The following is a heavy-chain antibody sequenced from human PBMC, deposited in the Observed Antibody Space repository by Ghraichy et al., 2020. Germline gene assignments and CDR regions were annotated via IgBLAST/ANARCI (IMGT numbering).Heavy chain of an antibody. D-gene: IGHD3-22*01. CDR1: GYTFTDYY. Sequence: ASVKVSCEASGYTFTDYYLHWVRQAPGQGLEWMGWINPDSGGTNYAQKFQGRVSMTRDTSITTAYMELTRLTSDDTAAYYCARAGSYDNSGYYGGVENWGQGTLVIVSS. V-gene: IGHV1-2*02. J-gene: IGHJ4*02. CDR3: ARAGSYDNSGYYGGVEN. CDR2: INPDSGGT.